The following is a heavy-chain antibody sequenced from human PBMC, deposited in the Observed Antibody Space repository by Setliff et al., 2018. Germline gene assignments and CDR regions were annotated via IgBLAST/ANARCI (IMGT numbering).Heavy chain of an antibody. Sequence: ASVKVSCKASGYTFTSYGVHWVRQAPGQRLEWMGWINAANGNTKYSQKFQGRVTITRGTSASTVYMELRSLRSEDTAVYYCASAEVVVAPWGQGTLVTVSS. D-gene: IGHD2-15*01. CDR3: ASAEVVVAP. CDR1: GYTFTSYG. J-gene: IGHJ4*02. V-gene: IGHV1-3*01. CDR2: INAANGNT.